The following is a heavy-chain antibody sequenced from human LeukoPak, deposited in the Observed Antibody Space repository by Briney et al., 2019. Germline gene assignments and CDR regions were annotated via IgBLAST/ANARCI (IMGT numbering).Heavy chain of an antibody. Sequence: TGGSLRLSCAASGFTFSDYYMSWIRQAPGKGLEWGSYISSSGSTIYYADSVKGRFTISRDNAKNSLYLQMNSLRAEDTAVYYCARDVNLYYDYVWGSSYWGQGTLVTVSS. CDR3: ARDVNLYYDYVWGSSY. CDR1: GFTFSDYY. V-gene: IGHV3-11*04. CDR2: ISSSGSTI. J-gene: IGHJ4*02. D-gene: IGHD3-16*01.